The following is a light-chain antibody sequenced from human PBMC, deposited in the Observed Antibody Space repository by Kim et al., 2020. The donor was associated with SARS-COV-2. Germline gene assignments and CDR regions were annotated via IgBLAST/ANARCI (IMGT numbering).Light chain of an antibody. CDR3: QQYGNSPLVT. CDR1: QSVSSNH. J-gene: IGKJ3*01. Sequence: DIVLTQSPGTLSLSPGEGATLSCRASQSVSSNHLAWYQQKPGQAPRVLIYGTSNRPAGIPDRFSGSGSGTDFTLTISRLEPEDFAVYYCQQYGNSPLVTFGPGTKWISN. V-gene: IGKV3-20*01. CDR2: GTS.